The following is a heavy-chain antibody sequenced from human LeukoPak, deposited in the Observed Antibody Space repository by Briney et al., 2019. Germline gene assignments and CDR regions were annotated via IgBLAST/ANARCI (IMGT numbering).Heavy chain of an antibody. Sequence: SETLSLTCTVSGGSISSYYWSWIRQPAGKGLEWIGRIYTSGSTNYNPSLKSRVTISVDTSKNQFSLKLSSVTAADTAVYYCARRVPGGTLYNWFDPWGQGTLVTVSS. J-gene: IGHJ5*02. CDR1: GGSISSYY. V-gene: IGHV4-4*07. D-gene: IGHD2-15*01. CDR3: ARRVPGGTLYNWFDP. CDR2: IYTSGST.